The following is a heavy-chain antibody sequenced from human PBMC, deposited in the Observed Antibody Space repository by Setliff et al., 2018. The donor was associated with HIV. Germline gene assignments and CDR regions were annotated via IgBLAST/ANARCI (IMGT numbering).Heavy chain of an antibody. CDR3: ASARGANSDGYDSFDI. J-gene: IGHJ3*02. V-gene: IGHV3-23*01. CDR1: GFTFSSYE. CDR2: ISSSSVST. Sequence: GGSLRLSCAASGFTFSSYEMNWVRQAPGKGLEWVAAISSSSVSTYYADSVQGRFTISRDNSKNTLDLQMNSLRAEDTALYYCASARGANSDGYDSFDIWGQGTMVTVSS. D-gene: IGHD3-22*01.